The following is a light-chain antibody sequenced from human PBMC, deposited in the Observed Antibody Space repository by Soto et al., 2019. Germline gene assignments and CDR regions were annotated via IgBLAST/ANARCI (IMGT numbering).Light chain of an antibody. CDR2: AAS. V-gene: IGKV1-5*01. Sequence: DIQMTQSPSPLSASVGDRVAITCRASRALNNWLAWYQQKPGKAPKILIYAASSLQSGVPSRFSGSGFGTEYTLTINSLQPDEFTTYYCQHYNSFSSPFGQGTKLEIK. CDR1: RALNNW. J-gene: IGKJ2*01. CDR3: QHYNSFSSP.